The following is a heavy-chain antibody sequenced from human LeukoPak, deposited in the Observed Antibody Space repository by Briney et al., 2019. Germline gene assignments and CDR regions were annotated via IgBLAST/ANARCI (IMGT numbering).Heavy chain of an antibody. J-gene: IGHJ4*02. CDR2: FSYGGNT. V-gene: IGHV4-31*03. D-gene: IGHD3-22*01. CDR3: ARGDYDSSDYLYYFDP. Sequence: SETLSLTCTVSGVSITGGGYYWTWIRQHPEKGLEWIGYFSYGGNTYYNPSLKSRVTISVDTATNQFSLKVRSVTAADTAVYYCARGDYDSSDYLYYFDPWGQGTPVTVSS. CDR1: GVSITGGGYY.